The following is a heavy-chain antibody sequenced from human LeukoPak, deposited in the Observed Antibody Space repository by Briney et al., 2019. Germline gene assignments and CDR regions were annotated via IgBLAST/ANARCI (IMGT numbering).Heavy chain of an antibody. Sequence: GASVKVSCKASGGTFSSYAISWVRQAPGQGLEWMGRIIPILGIANYAQKFQGRVTITADKSTSTAYMELSSLRSEDTAVYYCAVQSPTGFWSGYSYWGQGTLVTVSS. V-gene: IGHV1-69*04. CDR3: AVQSPTGFWSGYSY. D-gene: IGHD3-3*01. CDR2: IIPILGIA. CDR1: GGTFSSYA. J-gene: IGHJ4*02.